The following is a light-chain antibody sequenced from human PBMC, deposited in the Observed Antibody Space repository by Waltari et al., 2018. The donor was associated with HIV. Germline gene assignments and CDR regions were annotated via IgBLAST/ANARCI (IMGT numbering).Light chain of an antibody. CDR3: QQSYNPPRWT. V-gene: IGKV1-39*01. Sequence: DIQMTQSPSTLSAFVGDSVTITCRASQDIVTYLNWYQQKAGKGPKLLIYGAFRLEKGVASRFSGSGSGTDFTLSINSLQPEDFATYYCQQSYNPPRWTFGQGTKVELK. CDR1: QDIVTY. CDR2: GAF. J-gene: IGKJ1*01.